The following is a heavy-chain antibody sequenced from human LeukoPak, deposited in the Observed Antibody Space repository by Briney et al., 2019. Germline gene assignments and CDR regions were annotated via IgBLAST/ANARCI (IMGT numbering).Heavy chain of an antibody. CDR2: IYYSGST. Sequence: SETLSLTCTVSGGSISSYYWSWIRQPPGKGLEWIGYIYYSGSTNYNPSLKSRVTISVDTSKNQLSLKLSSVTAADTAVYYCARHTPDYYDSSGYIDYWGQGTLVTVSS. J-gene: IGHJ4*02. CDR1: GGSISSYY. CDR3: ARHTPDYYDSSGYIDY. D-gene: IGHD3-22*01. V-gene: IGHV4-59*08.